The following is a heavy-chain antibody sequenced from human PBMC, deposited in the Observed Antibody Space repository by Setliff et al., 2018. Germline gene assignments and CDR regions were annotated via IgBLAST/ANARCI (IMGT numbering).Heavy chain of an antibody. CDR2: ISTTGSTE. D-gene: IGHD1-26*01. V-gene: IGHV3-48*03. CDR1: GFIFSGYE. J-gene: IGHJ4*02. Sequence: HPGGSLRLSCVASGFIFSGYEMNWVRQAPGKGLEWISYISTTGSTENYADSVKGRFTVSRDNAENSLSLQMNSLRVEDTAVYYCVRDVAGGSHATYFDYWGQGTLVTVSS. CDR3: VRDVAGGSHATYFDY.